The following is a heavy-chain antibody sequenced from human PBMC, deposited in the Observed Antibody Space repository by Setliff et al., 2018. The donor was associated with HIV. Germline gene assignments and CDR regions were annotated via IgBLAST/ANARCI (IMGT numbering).Heavy chain of an antibody. CDR3: TTDIWVATASDY. V-gene: IGHV3-15*01. J-gene: IGHJ4*02. Sequence: GSLRFSCTASGFTFSDAWMNWVRQAPGKGLEWVGRIKHKTDGGTTDYAAPVKGRFTISRDDSKNTLYLQMNSLQIEDTAVYYCTTDIWVATASDYWGQGTLVTVSS. CDR2: IKHKTDGGTT. D-gene: IGHD5-12*01. CDR1: GFTFSDAW.